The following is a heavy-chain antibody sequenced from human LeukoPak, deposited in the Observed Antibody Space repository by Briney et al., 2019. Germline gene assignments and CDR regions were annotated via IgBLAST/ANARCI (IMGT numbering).Heavy chain of an antibody. D-gene: IGHD7-27*01. CDR3: ARDRGDPDYYFDQ. V-gene: IGHV3-33*01. J-gene: IGHJ4*02. CDR2: VWYDGSEK. Sequence: PGRSLRLSCAASGFTFSSYGIHWVRQAPGKGLEWVAVVWYDGSEKYYADSVKGRFTISRDNSKNTLCLQMNSLRAEDTAIYYCARDRGDPDYYFDQWGQGTLVTVSS. CDR1: GFTFSSYG.